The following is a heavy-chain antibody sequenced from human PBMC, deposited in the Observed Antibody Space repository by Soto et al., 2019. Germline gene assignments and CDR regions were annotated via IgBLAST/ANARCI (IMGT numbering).Heavy chain of an antibody. V-gene: IGHV3-11*06. CDR3: AREDSSGYPAADY. J-gene: IGHJ4*02. CDR1: GFTFSDYY. CDR2: ISRSSRNT. D-gene: IGHD3-22*01. Sequence: GGSLRLSCAASGFTFSDYYMSWIRQAPGKGLEWISYISRSSRNTIYADSVLGRFTISRDNAKNSLYLQMNSLRAEDTAVYYCAREDSSGYPAADYRGQGTLVTVYS.